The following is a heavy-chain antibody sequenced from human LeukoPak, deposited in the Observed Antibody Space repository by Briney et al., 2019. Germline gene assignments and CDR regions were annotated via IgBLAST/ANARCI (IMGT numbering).Heavy chain of an antibody. CDR1: GGSMSSYY. CDR2: IYYSGST. Sequence: SSETLSLTCTVSGGSMSSYYWSWIRQPPGKGLEWIGNIYYSGSTNYNPSLKSRVTISVDTSKKQFSLKVSSVTAADTAVYYCARGSWDMSFDYWGQGILVTVSS. J-gene: IGHJ4*02. D-gene: IGHD1-26*01. V-gene: IGHV4-59*01. CDR3: ARGSWDMSFDY.